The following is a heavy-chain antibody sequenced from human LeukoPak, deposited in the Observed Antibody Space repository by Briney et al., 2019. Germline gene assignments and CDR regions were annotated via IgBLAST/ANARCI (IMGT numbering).Heavy chain of an antibody. J-gene: IGHJ4*02. CDR3: ARGVTAMADY. CDR1: GFTFSSYA. CDR2: ISSSSSYI. V-gene: IGHV3-21*01. D-gene: IGHD5-18*01. Sequence: GGSLRLSCAASGFTFSSYAMNWVRQAPGKGLEWVSSISSSSSYIYYADSVKGRFTISRDNAKNSLYLQMNSLRAEDTAVYYCARGVTAMADYWGQGTLVTVSS.